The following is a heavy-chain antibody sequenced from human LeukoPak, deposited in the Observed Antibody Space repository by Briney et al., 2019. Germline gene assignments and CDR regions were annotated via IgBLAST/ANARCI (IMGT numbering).Heavy chain of an antibody. D-gene: IGHD6-19*01. CDR1: GGSISSGGHY. CDR3: ARDSSGWWNNWFDP. V-gene: IGHV3-11*01. Sequence: LSLTCTVSGGSISSGGHYWSWIRQAPGKGLEWVSYISSSGSTIYYADSVKGRFTISRDNAKNSLYLQMNSLRAEDTAVYYCARDSSGWWNNWFDPWGQGTLVTVSS. J-gene: IGHJ5*02. CDR2: ISSSGSTI.